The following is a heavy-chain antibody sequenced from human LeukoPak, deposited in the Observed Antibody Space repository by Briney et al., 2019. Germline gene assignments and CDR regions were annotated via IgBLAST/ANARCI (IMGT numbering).Heavy chain of an antibody. V-gene: IGHV4-39*01. CDR3: ASHYCSSTSCYTVDY. Sequence: PSQTPSLTCTVSGGSISSSSYYWGWIRQPPGKGLEWIGSIYYSGSTYYNPSLKSRVTISVDTSKNQFSLKLSSVTAADTAVYYCASHYCSSTSCYTVDYWGQGTLVTVSS. CDR1: GGSISSSSYY. D-gene: IGHD2-2*02. J-gene: IGHJ4*02. CDR2: IYYSGST.